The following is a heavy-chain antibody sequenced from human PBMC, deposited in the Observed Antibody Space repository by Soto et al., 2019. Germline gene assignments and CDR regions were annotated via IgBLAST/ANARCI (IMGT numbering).Heavy chain of an antibody. V-gene: IGHV5-51*01. CDR3: ARQGLDYYFDY. D-gene: IGHD3-9*01. CDR2: IYPGDSDT. Sequence: GWVRQMPGKGLEWMGIIYPGDSDTRYSPSFQGQVTISADKSISTAYLQWSSLKASDTAMYYCARQGLDYYFDYWGQGTLVTVSS. J-gene: IGHJ4*02.